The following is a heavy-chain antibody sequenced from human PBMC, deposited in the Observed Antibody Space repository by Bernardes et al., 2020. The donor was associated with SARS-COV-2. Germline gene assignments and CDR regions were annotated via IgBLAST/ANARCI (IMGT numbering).Heavy chain of an antibody. CDR3: ARVRPYSSGWYIDP. D-gene: IGHD6-19*01. CDR2: INAGNGNT. V-gene: IGHV1-3*01. Sequence: ASVKVSCEASGYTFTTYAMHWVRQAPGQRLEWMGWINAGNGNTKYSQKFQDRVTITRDTSASTAYMELSSLRSEDTAVYYCARVRPYSSGWYIDPWGQGTLVSVSS. J-gene: IGHJ5*01. CDR1: GYTFTTYA.